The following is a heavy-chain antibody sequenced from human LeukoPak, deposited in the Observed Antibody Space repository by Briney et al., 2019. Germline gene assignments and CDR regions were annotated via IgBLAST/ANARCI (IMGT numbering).Heavy chain of an antibody. V-gene: IGHV1-8*01. CDR2: MNPNSGNT. D-gene: IGHD5-18*01. J-gene: IGHJ4*02. CDR3: ARARGYSYGYKDY. CDR1: GYTFTNYD. Sequence: ASVKVSCKASGYTFTNYDINWVRQASGQGLEWMGWMNPNSGNTGYARNFQGRVTMTRNTAISTAYMELSSLRSEDTAVYYCARARGYSYGYKDYWGQGTLVTVSS.